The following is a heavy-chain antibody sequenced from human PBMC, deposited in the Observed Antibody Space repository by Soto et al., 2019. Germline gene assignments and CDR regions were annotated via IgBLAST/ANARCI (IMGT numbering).Heavy chain of an antibody. CDR3: VRATYFSDSSGYTRCLDY. Sequence: GGSLRLSCAGYGFTLSDHYIDWVRQAPGKGLEWVGRSRDKPQGYSTAYAASVKGRFTTSRDESKNSAYLQMNSLKTEDTAVYYCVRATYFSDSSGYTRCLDYWGQGTLVTVSS. D-gene: IGHD3-22*01. CDR1: GFTLSDHY. J-gene: IGHJ4*02. V-gene: IGHV3-72*01. CDR2: SRDKPQGYST.